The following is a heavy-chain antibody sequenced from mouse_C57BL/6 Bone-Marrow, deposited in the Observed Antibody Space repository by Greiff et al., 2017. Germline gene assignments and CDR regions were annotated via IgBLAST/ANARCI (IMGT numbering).Heavy chain of an antibody. J-gene: IGHJ2*01. CDR3: TRDTVVPYYFDY. CDR1: GYTFTDYE. Sequence: VQLVESGAELVRPGASVTLSCKASGYTFTDYEMHWVKQTPVHGLEWIGAIDPETGGTAYNQKFKGKAILTADKSSSPAYMELLNLTSEDSAVYYCTRDTVVPYYFDYWGQGTTLTVSS. V-gene: IGHV1-15*01. CDR2: IDPETGGT. D-gene: IGHD1-1*01.